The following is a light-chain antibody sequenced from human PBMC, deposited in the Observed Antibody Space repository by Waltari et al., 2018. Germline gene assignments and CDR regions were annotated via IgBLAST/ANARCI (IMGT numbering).Light chain of an antibody. J-gene: IGKJ1*01. Sequence: DIVMTQSPDSLAVSLGERATINCKASQSVLDSSKNNKFLAWYQQKAGPHPRLLIYCASTRDSGVPYRFSGSGSGTDFTLTISSLQAEDVAIYYCHQYYSPPGTFGQGTRVEIK. CDR1: QSVLDSSKNNKF. CDR2: CAS. CDR3: HQYYSPPGT. V-gene: IGKV4-1*01.